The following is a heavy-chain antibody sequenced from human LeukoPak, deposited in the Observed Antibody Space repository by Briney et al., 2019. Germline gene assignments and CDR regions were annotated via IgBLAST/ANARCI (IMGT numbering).Heavy chain of an antibody. D-gene: IGHD3-22*01. CDR1: GFTFSSYA. V-gene: IGHV3-30-3*01. CDR3: ARDGSDYYDSSGRPPDFGY. CDR2: ISYDGSNK. J-gene: IGHJ4*02. Sequence: PGGSLRLSCAASGFTFSSYAMHWVRQAPGKGLEWVAVISYDGSNKYYADSVKGRFTISRDNSKNTLYLQMNSLRAEDTAVYYCARDGSDYYDSSGRPPDFGYWGQGTLVTVSS.